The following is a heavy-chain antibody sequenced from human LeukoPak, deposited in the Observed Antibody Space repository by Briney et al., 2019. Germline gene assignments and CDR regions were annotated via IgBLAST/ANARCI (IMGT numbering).Heavy chain of an antibody. Sequence: KSSETLSLTCTVSGGSISSYYWSWIRQPPGKGLEWIGYIHYSGSTNYNPSLKSRVTISVDTSKNQFSLKLSSVTAADTAVYYCARGGSGYRFDSWGQGTLVTVSS. D-gene: IGHD3-22*01. CDR2: IHYSGST. CDR3: ARGGSGYRFDS. CDR1: GGSISSYY. J-gene: IGHJ4*02. V-gene: IGHV4-59*01.